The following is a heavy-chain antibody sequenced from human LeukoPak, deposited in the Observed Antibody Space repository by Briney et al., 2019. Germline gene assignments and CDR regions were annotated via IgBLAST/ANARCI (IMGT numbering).Heavy chain of an antibody. D-gene: IGHD5-18*01. CDR2: IIPILGIA. V-gene: IGHV1-69*04. CDR1: GGTFSSYA. J-gene: IGHJ4*02. CDR3: ARDNGYSYGCDY. Sequence: GSSVKVSCKASGGTFSSYAISWVRQAPGQGLEWMGRIIPILGIANYAQKFQGGVTITADKSTSTAYMELSSLRSEDTAVYYCARDNGYSYGCDYWGQGTLVTVSS.